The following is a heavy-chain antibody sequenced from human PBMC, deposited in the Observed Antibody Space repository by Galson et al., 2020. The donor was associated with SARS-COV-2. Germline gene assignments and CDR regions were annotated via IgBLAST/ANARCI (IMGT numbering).Heavy chain of an antibody. D-gene: IGHD2-2*01. Sequence: GGSLRLSCAASGFTFSNYAMHWVRQAPGKGLEWVAVISYDASSKHYGDSVKGRFTISRDNSKNTLSLEMNSLRPEDTALYYCARVSSMRGDAFDIWGQGTMVTVSS. CDR2: ISYDASSK. V-gene: IGHV3-30*04. CDR1: GFTFSNYA. J-gene: IGHJ3*02. CDR3: ARVSSMRGDAFDI.